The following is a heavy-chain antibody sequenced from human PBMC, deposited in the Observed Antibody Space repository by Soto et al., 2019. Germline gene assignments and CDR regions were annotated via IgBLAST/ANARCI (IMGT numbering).Heavy chain of an antibody. CDR1: GGSISSSSYY. CDR3: GGTTVTRSPYFDY. V-gene: IGHV4-39*01. J-gene: IGHJ4*02. CDR2: IYYSGST. D-gene: IGHD4-17*01. Sequence: QLQLQESGPGLVKPSETLSLTCTVSGGSISSSSYYWGWIRQPPGKGLEWIGSIYYSGSTYYNPSLKSRVTRSVDTSKNRFSLKLSSVTAADTAVYYCGGTTVTRSPYFDYWGQGTLVTVSS.